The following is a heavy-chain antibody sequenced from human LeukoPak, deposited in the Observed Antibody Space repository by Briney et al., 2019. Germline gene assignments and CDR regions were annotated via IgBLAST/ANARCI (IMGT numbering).Heavy chain of an antibody. J-gene: IGHJ4*02. D-gene: IGHD3-9*01. CDR2: ISYDGGSK. CDR1: GFTFSTYG. Sequence: PGESLRLSCAASGFTFSTYGMHWVRQAPGKGLEWVAGISYDGGSKYYADSVKGRFTISRDNSKNTLYLQMNSLRPGDTAVYYCTKDLYEILTGYHYYFDYWGQGALVTVSS. CDR3: TKDLYEILTGYHYYFDY. V-gene: IGHV3-30*18.